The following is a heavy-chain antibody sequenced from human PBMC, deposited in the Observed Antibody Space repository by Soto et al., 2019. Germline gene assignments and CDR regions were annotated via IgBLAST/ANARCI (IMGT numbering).Heavy chain of an antibody. CDR2: IYYSGST. CDR3: ARAYSSGNKEAFDI. CDR1: GGSISSGGYY. V-gene: IGHV4-31*03. D-gene: IGHD3-22*01. J-gene: IGHJ3*02. Sequence: SETLSLTCTVSGGSISSGGYYWSWIRQHPGKGLEWIGYIYYSGSTYYNPSPKSRVTISVDTSKNQFSLKLSSVTAADTAVYYCARAYSSGNKEAFDIWGQGTMVTVSS.